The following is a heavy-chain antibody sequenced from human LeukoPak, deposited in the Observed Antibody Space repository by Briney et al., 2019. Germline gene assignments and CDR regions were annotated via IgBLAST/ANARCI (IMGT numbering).Heavy chain of an antibody. J-gene: IGHJ4*02. D-gene: IGHD1-26*01. V-gene: IGHV3-23*01. CDR2: ITGGGHNI. Sequence: GGSLRLSCAASGFTFSSFPMSWVRQAPGKGLEWVSAITGGGHNIYYADSVKGRFIISRDNSKNTLYLQMNTLRAEDRAVYFCAKENPVGGTNYFDYWGQGTLVTVAS. CDR3: AKENPVGGTNYFDY. CDR1: GFTFSSFP.